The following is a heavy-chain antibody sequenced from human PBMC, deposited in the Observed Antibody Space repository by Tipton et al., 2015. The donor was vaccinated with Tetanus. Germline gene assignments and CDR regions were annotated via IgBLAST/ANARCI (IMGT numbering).Heavy chain of an antibody. J-gene: IGHJ5*02. D-gene: IGHD7-27*01. V-gene: IGHV4-39*01. CDR2: IYYRGST. CDR3: ARQLWGYRFDP. Sequence: GLEWIGSIYYRGSTYHSPSLKSRVTMSVDTSKNQFSLKLTSVTATDTAVYYCARQLWGYRFDPWGQGTRVTVSS.